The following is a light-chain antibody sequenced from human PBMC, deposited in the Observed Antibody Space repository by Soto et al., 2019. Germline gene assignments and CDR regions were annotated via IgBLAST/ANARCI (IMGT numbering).Light chain of an antibody. CDR3: KQSKSFPLT. CDR2: STS. J-gene: IGKJ4*01. CDR1: QVIDNW. Sequence: DIQMTQSPSSVSASVGDRVTITCRASQVIDNWLVWYQQKPGKAPKVLVYSTSSLQSGVPSRFSGSRSGTDFTLTISSLQPEDFATYYCKQSKSFPLTFGGGTKVDIK. V-gene: IGKV1-12*01.